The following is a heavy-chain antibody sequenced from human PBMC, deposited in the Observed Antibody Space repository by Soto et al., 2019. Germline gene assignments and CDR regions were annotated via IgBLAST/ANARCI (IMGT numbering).Heavy chain of an antibody. Sequence: GGSLRLSCAASGFTFSSYSMNWVRQTPGKGLEWISYISSSSSTIFYADSVKGRFTISRDNAKNSLYLQMNSLRAEDTAVYYCARPSGYCSSTSCKGGDAFDIWGQGTMVTVSS. CDR3: ARPSGYCSSTSCKGGDAFDI. D-gene: IGHD2-2*01. V-gene: IGHV3-48*01. CDR1: GFTFSSYS. J-gene: IGHJ3*02. CDR2: ISSSSSTI.